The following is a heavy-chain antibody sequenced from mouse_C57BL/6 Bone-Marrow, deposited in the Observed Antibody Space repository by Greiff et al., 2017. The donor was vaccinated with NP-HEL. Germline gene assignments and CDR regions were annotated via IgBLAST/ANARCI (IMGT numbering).Heavy chain of an antibody. V-gene: IGHV5-9*04. CDR1: GFTFSSYT. CDR2: ISGGGGNT. J-gene: IGHJ1*03. D-gene: IGHD1-1*01. CDR3: ASNRDYFYWYFDV. Sequence: EVKLVESGGGLVKPGGSLKLSCAASGFTFSSYTMSWVRQTPEKRLEWVATISGGGGNTYYLDSVKGRFTISRDNAKNTLYLQMSSLRSEDTAMYYCASNRDYFYWYFDVWGTGTTVTVSS.